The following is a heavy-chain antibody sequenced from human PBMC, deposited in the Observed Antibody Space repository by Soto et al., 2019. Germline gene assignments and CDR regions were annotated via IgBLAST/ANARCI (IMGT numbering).Heavy chain of an antibody. J-gene: IGHJ4*02. V-gene: IGHV4-59*12. CDR3: AREPSI. CDR2: IYYSGST. CDR1: GVSISSYY. Sequence: TSETLSLTCTVSGVSISSYYWSWIRQPPGKGLEWIGCIYYSGSTYYNPSLKSRVTISVDTSKNQFSLKLSSVTAADTAVYYCAREPSIWGQGTLVTVSS.